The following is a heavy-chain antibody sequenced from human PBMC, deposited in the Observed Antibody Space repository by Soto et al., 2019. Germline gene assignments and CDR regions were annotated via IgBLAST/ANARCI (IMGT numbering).Heavy chain of an antibody. CDR3: ARGSGSYYGVWFDP. J-gene: IGHJ5*02. Sequence: PSETLSLTCAVSGGSISSSNWWSWVRQPPGKGLEWIGEIYHSGSTNYNPSLKSRVTISVDKSKNQFSLKLSSVTAADTAVYYCARGSGSYYGVWFDPWGPGTLVTVSS. D-gene: IGHD1-26*01. V-gene: IGHV4-4*02. CDR2: IYHSGST. CDR1: GGSISSSNW.